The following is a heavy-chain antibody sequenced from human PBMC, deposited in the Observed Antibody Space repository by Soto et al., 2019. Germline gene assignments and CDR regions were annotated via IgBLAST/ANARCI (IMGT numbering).Heavy chain of an antibody. V-gene: IGHV4-34*01. CDR3: ARGKNYYDMPYGMDV. CDR2: INHSGST. CDR1: GGSLIGYY. Sequence: SETRSITCAVYGGSLIGYYWSWIRQPPGKGLEWIGEINHSGSTNYNPSLKSRVTISVDTSKNQFSLKLSSVTAADTAVYYCARGKNYYDMPYGMDVWGQGTTVTVSS. D-gene: IGHD3-3*01. J-gene: IGHJ6*02.